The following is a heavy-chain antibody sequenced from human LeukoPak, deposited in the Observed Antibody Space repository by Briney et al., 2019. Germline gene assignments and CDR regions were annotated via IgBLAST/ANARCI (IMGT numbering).Heavy chain of an antibody. Sequence: SETLSLTCTVSGGSISTYYWSWIRQPPGKGLERIGYIYYSGSTNYNPSLKSRVTISVDTSKNQFSLKLSSVTAADTAVYYCGRGSEYYYDSSGLQVGMDVWGQGTTVTVSS. D-gene: IGHD3-22*01. CDR1: GGSISTYY. CDR3: GRGSEYYYDSSGLQVGMDV. V-gene: IGHV4-59*01. J-gene: IGHJ6*02. CDR2: IYYSGST.